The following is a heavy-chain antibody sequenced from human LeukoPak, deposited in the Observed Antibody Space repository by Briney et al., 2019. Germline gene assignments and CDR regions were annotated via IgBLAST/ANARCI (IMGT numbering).Heavy chain of an antibody. CDR3: AGTPNWFDP. V-gene: IGHV4-39*07. CDR2: GDYSGGT. CDR1: GDSFTSVTDY. Sequence: SETLSLTCTVSGDSFTSVTDYWAWIRQPPGKGLEWIATGDYSGGTYYNPSLESRVAISADMSKNQISLQLTSVTGADTAVYYCAGTPNWFDPWGQGTLVTVSS. J-gene: IGHJ5*02. D-gene: IGHD2-15*01.